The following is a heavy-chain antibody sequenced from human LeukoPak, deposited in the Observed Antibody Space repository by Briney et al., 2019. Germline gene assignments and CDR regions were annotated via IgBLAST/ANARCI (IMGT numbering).Heavy chain of an antibody. V-gene: IGHV4-39*01. CDR2: IHYSGST. CDR1: GGSISSSAYH. Sequence: SETLSLTCTVSGGSISSSAYHWGWIRQPPGKGLEWIGSIHYSGSTYYNPSLKSRVTISVDTSKNQFSLKLSSVTAADTAVYYCARRARRPETYYYGSGTPFDYWGQGTLVTVSS. CDR3: ARRARRPETYYYGSGTPFDY. D-gene: IGHD3-10*01. J-gene: IGHJ4*02.